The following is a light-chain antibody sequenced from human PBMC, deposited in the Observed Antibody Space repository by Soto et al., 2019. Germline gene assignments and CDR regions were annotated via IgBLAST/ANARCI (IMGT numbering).Light chain of an antibody. V-gene: IGKV1-17*01. CDR2: AAS. J-gene: IGKJ3*01. Sequence: DIQMTQSPSSLSASVGDRVTITCQTSHDIRSDLGWFQQKPGKAPKRLIYAASTLQSGVPSRFSGSRSGTEFTLTISSLQPEDFATYYCLQHNSYPFTFGPGTKVDIK. CDR3: LQHNSYPFT. CDR1: HDIRSD.